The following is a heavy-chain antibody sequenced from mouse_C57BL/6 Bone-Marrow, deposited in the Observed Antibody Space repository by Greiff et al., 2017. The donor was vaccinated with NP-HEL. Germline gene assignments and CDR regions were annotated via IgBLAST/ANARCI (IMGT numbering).Heavy chain of an antibody. CDR3: ARGGDSIY. J-gene: IGHJ2*01. CDR2: IDPSDSYT. CDR1: GYTFTSYW. Sequence: QVQLQQPGAELVRPGTSVKLSCKASGYTFTSYWMHWVKQRPGQGLEWIGVIDPSDSYTNYNQKFKGKATLTVDTSSSTAYIQLSSLRSEDSAVYYCARGGDSIYWGQGTTLTVSS. V-gene: IGHV1-59*01.